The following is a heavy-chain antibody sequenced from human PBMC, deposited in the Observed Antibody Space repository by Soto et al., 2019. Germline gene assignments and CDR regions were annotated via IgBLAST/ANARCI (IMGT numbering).Heavy chain of an antibody. CDR2: INAGNGNT. CDR1: GYTFTSYA. Sequence: ASVKVSCKASGYTFTSYAMHWVRQAPGQRLEWMGWINAGNGNTKYSQKFQGRVTITRDTSASTAYMELSSLRSEDTAVYYCARVAYGGYCSSTSCYAQTGYFDYWGQGTLVTVS. V-gene: IGHV1-3*01. D-gene: IGHD2-2*01. J-gene: IGHJ4*02. CDR3: ARVAYGGYCSSTSCYAQTGYFDY.